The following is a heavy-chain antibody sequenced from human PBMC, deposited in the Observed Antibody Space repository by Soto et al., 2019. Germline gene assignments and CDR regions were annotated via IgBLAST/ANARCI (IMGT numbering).Heavy chain of an antibody. CDR1: GFTFSSYA. V-gene: IGHV3-30-3*01. Sequence: GGSLRLSCAASGFTFSSYAMHWVRQAPGKGLVWVAVISYDGSNKYYADSVKGRFTISRDNSKNTLYLQMNSLRAEDTAVYYCAREYYGDYYYYGMDVWGQGTTVTVSS. D-gene: IGHD3-3*01. CDR3: AREYYGDYYYYGMDV. CDR2: ISYDGSNK. J-gene: IGHJ6*02.